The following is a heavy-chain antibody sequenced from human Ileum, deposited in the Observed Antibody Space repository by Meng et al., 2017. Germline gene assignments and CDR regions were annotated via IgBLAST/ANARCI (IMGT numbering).Heavy chain of an antibody. D-gene: IGHD1-26*01. J-gene: IGHJ4*02. Sequence: QGQQNRGAAGLLKPPATLPLHGAGFGGSFNYYYWGWVRQSPGKGLEWIGQIHHSGRTNYKSSLERRVTISVDTSKRQFSLKLTSVTAADTAMYYCVRGPARETHDFDYWGQGALVTVSS. CDR3: VRGPARETHDFDY. CDR1: GGSFNYYY. CDR2: IHHSGRT. V-gene: IGHV4-34*01.